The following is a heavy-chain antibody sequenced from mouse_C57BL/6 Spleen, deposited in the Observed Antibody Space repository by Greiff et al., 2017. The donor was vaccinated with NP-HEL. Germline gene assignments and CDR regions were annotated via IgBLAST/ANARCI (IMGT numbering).Heavy chain of an antibody. J-gene: IGHJ3*01. CDR3: ARVLTGTDYFDY. Sequence: VQLQESGPELVKPGASVKISCKASGYAFSSSWMNWVKQRPGKGLEWIGRIYPGDGDTNYNGKFKGKATLTADKSSSTAYMQLSSLTSEDSAVYFCARVLTGTDYFDYWGQGTLVTVSA. D-gene: IGHD4-1*01. V-gene: IGHV1-82*01. CDR1: GYAFSSSW. CDR2: IYPGDGDT.